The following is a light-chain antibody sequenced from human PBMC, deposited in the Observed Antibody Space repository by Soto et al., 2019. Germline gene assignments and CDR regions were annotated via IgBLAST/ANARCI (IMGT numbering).Light chain of an antibody. CDR1: QDIRGA. J-gene: IGKJ5*01. V-gene: IGKV1-13*02. CDR3: QQFNSYPIT. CDR2: DVS. Sequence: AIQVTQSPSSLSASVGDTVTIACRPSQDIRGALAWYQQRPGKAPKLLIYDVSTLESGVPSRFSGSGSGTEFTLTISSLQPEDFGTFSCQQFNSYPITFGHGTRLEIK.